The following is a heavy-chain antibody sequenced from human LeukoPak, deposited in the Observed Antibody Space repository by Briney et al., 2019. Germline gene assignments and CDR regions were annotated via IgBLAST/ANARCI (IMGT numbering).Heavy chain of an antibody. CDR1: GGSISSSSYY. J-gene: IGHJ3*02. D-gene: IGHD3-3*01. CDR3: ARRDYDFWSGYAFDI. V-gene: IGHV4-39*01. CDR2: IYYRGST. Sequence: PSETLSLTCTVSGGSISSSSYYWGWIRQPPGKGLEWIGSIYYRGSTYYNPSLKSRVTISVDTSKNQFSLKLSSVTAADTAVYYCARRDYDFWSGYAFDIWGQGTMVTVSS.